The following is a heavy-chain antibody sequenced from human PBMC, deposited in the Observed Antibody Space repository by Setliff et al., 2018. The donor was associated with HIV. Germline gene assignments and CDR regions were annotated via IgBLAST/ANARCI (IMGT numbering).Heavy chain of an antibody. CDR3: ARDWAAPYYYGMDV. Sequence: SETLSPTCPLSADSLTSDSYYWNWLRQPAVRTLEWIGRIYFSGSTNYNPSLKSRVTISIDTSKNQLSLKLSSVTAADTAVYYCARDWAAPYYYGMDVWGQGTTVTVSS. J-gene: IGHJ6*02. D-gene: IGHD3-16*01. CDR1: ADSLTSDSYY. V-gene: IGHV4-61*02. CDR2: IYFSGST.